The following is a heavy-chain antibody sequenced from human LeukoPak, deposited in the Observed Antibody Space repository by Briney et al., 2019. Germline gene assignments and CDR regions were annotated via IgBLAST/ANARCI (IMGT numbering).Heavy chain of an antibody. Sequence: GGSLRLSCAASGFTFSDTWMTWVRLAPGKGLEWVGRITSKTNGGTTEYAAIVKGRFTISRDDSKDTLFLQMDSLTTEDTAVYYCTESLVHWGQGARVTVSS. CDR3: TESLVH. J-gene: IGHJ4*02. V-gene: IGHV3-15*01. CDR2: ITSKTNGGTT. CDR1: GFTFSDTW. D-gene: IGHD6-13*01.